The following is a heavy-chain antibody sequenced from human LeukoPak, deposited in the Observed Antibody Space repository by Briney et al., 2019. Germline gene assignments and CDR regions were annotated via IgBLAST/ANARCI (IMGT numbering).Heavy chain of an antibody. J-gene: IGHJ4*02. D-gene: IGHD2-15*01. CDR1: GGSISSGSYY. V-gene: IGHV4-61*02. Sequence: SETLSLTCTVSGGSISSGSYYWSWIRQPAGKGLEWIGRIYTSGSTNYNPSLKSRVTISVDTSKNQFSLKLSSVTAADTAVYYCARDGCSGGSCYPYYFDYWGQGTLVTVSS. CDR2: IYTSGST. CDR3: ARDGCSGGSCYPYYFDY.